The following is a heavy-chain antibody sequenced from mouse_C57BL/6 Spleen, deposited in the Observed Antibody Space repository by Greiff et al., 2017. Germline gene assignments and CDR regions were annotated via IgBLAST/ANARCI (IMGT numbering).Heavy chain of an antibody. J-gene: IGHJ1*03. CDR3: ASPPYYYGSSYDFDV. CDR2: IYPGDGDT. V-gene: IGHV1-82*01. Sequence: QVQLQQSGPELVKPGASVKISCKASGYAFSSSWMNWVKQRPGKGLEWIGRIYPGDGDTNYNGKFKGKATLTADKSSSTAYMQLSSLTSEDAAVYFCASPPYYYGSSYDFDVWGTGTTVTVSS. CDR1: GYAFSSSW. D-gene: IGHD1-1*01.